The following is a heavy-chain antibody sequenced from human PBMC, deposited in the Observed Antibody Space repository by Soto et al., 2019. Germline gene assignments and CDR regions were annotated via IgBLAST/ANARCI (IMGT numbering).Heavy chain of an antibody. CDR2: ILNDGSNR. V-gene: IGHV3-33*01. Sequence: QVQLVESGGGVVQPGRSLRLCCAASRFTFSNYGMHWVRQAPGKGLEWVAVILNDGSNRYHADSVKDRFTISRDNSKNMLYLQMNSLRAEDTAVYYCARDDEYSGNGMDVWGQGTTVTVS. J-gene: IGHJ6*02. D-gene: IGHD3-10*01. CDR1: RFTFSNYG. CDR3: ARDDEYSGNGMDV.